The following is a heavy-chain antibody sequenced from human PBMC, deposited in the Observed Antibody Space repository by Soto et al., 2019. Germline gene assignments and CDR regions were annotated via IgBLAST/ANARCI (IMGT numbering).Heavy chain of an antibody. D-gene: IGHD1-26*01. Sequence: QVQLVESGGGVVQPGRSLRLSCAASGFTFSHYGIHWVRQAPGKGLGWLAVISYDGSNKHYADSVKGRFTVSRDNSKNTLYLQMNSLRAEDTAVYFCARYSGKYQGPIDYWGQGILVTVSS. V-gene: IGHV3-30*03. J-gene: IGHJ4*02. CDR1: GFTFSHYG. CDR3: ARYSGKYQGPIDY. CDR2: ISYDGSNK.